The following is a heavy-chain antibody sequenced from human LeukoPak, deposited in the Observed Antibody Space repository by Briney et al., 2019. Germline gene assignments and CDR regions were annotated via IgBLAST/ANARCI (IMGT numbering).Heavy chain of an antibody. J-gene: IGHJ4*02. CDR2: IKKDGSEK. D-gene: IGHD5-18*01. V-gene: IGHV3-7*01. CDR1: GFTFSSYW. Sequence: PGGSLRLSCAASGFTFSSYWMSWVRQAPGKGLEWVANIKKDGSEKYYVDSVEGRFTISRDNAKTSLYLQMNSLRAEDTAVCYCARDLSGVTGYTYGRGIDYWGQGTLVTVSS. CDR3: ARDLSGVTGYTYGRGIDY.